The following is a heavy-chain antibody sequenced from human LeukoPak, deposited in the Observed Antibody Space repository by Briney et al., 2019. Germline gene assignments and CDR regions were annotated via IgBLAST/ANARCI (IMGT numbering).Heavy chain of an antibody. Sequence: PSETLSLTCAVYGGSFSGYYWSWIRQPPGKGLEWIGEINHSGSTNYNPSLKSRVTISVDTSKNQFSLKLSSVTAADTAVYYCARSLPAALDYWGQGTLVTVSS. V-gene: IGHV4-34*01. D-gene: IGHD2-2*01. CDR3: ARSLPAALDY. CDR1: GGSFSGYY. CDR2: INHSGST. J-gene: IGHJ4*02.